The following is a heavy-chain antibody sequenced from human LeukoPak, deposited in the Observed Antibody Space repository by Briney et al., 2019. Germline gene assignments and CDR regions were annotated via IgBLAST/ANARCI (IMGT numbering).Heavy chain of an antibody. V-gene: IGHV3-30*02. J-gene: IGHJ2*01. CDR2: IRSDGSIK. Sequence: GGSLRLSCAASGFTFSSYGMHWVRQAPGMGLEWVAFIRSDGSIKYYADSVKGRFTISRDNSKNTLYLQMDSLRTEDTAVYYCAKGVVPAAMTWYFDLWGRGTLVTVSS. D-gene: IGHD2-2*01. CDR1: GFTFSSYG. CDR3: AKGVVPAAMTWYFDL.